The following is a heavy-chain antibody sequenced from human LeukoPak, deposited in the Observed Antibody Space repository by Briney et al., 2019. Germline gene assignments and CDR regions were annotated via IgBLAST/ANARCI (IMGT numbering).Heavy chain of an antibody. J-gene: IGHJ6*02. CDR3: ARASSSGKYGMDV. CDR2: IYYSGST. D-gene: IGHD1-1*01. V-gene: IGHV4-59*01. CDR1: GGSFSGYY. Sequence: SETLSLTCAVYGGSFSGYYWSWIRQPPGKGLEWIGYIYYSGSTNYNPSLKSRVTISVDTSKNQFSLKLSSVTAADTAVYYCARASSSGKYGMDVWGQGTTVTVSS.